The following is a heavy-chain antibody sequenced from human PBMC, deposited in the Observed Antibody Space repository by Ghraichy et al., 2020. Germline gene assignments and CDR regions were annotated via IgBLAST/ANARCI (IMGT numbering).Heavy chain of an antibody. CDR3: ARSCSSSSTSCYTGDRVVAPDDHYYCYYGMDV. D-gene: IGHD2-2*02. CDR1: GGSISSYY. J-gene: IGHJ6*02. V-gene: IGHV4-59*01. Sequence: SETLSLTCTVSGGSISSYYWFWIRQPPGKGLEWIWYIHYSGSTNYNSSLKSRVTISVDTSKNQFPLKLSFVTAAATAVYYCARSCSSSSTSCYTGDRVVAPDDHYYCYYGMDVWGQGTTVTVSS. CDR2: IHYSGST.